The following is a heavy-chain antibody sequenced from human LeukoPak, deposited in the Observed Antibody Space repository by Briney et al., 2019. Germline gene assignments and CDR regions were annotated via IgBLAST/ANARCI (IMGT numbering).Heavy chain of an antibody. V-gene: IGHV4-39*01. CDR1: GGSISSSSYY. D-gene: IGHD5-12*01. J-gene: IGHJ6*03. CDR3: ARLFSDSGPYYYYYYYMDV. Sequence: SETLSLTCTVSGGSISSSSYYWGWIRQPPGKGLEWIGSIYYSGSTYYNPSLKSRVTISVDTSKNQFSLKLSSVTAADTAVYYCARLFSDSGPYYYYYYYMDVWGKGTTVTVFS. CDR2: IYYSGST.